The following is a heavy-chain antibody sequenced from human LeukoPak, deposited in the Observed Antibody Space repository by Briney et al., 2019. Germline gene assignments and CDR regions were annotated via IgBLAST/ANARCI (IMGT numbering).Heavy chain of an antibody. CDR1: GVSITHY. V-gene: IGHV4-39*01. Sequence: SETLSLTCTVSGVSITHYWGWIRQPPGKGLEWIGSFYYSGNTYYNSSLESRVTISVDTSKNQFSLKLISVTAADTAIYYCARQWDIVATWGRWFDPWGQGILVTVSS. CDR2: FYYSGNT. CDR3: ARQWDIVATWGRWFDP. D-gene: IGHD5-12*01. J-gene: IGHJ5*02.